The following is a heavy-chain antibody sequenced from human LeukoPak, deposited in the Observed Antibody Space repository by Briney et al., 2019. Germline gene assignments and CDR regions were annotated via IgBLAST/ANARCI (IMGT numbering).Heavy chain of an antibody. Sequence: KCGESLKISCKGSGYSFTSYWIGWVRQMPGKGLEWMGIIYPGDSDTRYSPSFQGQVTISADKATSTAYLQWNALQASDTAMYYCARRNYFSVWFDPWGQGTLVTVSS. D-gene: IGHD2-15*01. CDR3: ARRNYFSVWFDP. CDR2: IYPGDSDT. V-gene: IGHV5-51*01. CDR1: GYSFTSYW. J-gene: IGHJ5*02.